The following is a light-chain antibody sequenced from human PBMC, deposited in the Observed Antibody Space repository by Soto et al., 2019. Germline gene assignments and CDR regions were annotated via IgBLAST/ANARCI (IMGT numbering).Light chain of an antibody. J-gene: IGKJ1*01. CDR1: QSVSSN. Sequence: EIVLTQSPATLSVSPGERATLSCRASQSVSSNLAWYQQKPGQAPRLLLYGASTRATDIPARFSGSGSGTEFTLTISSLQSEDFAVYYCQQYNNWQWTFGQGTKVEIK. CDR2: GAS. CDR3: QQYNNWQWT. V-gene: IGKV3-15*01.